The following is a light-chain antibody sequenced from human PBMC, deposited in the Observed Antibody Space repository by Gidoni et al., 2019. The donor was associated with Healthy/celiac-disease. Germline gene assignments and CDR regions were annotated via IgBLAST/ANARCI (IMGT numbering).Light chain of an antibody. V-gene: IGKV1-9*01. Sequence: DIQLTQSPSFLSASVGDRVTITCRASQGISSYLAWYQQKPGKAPKLLIYAASTLQSGVPSRFSGSGSGTEFTLTISSLQPEDFATYYCQQLNSFXPXTKVXIK. CDR3: QQLNS. CDR2: AAS. J-gene: IGKJ3*01. CDR1: QGISSY.